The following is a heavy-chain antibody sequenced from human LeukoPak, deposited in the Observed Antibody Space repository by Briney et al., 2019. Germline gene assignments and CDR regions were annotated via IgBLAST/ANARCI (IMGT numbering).Heavy chain of an antibody. J-gene: IGHJ3*02. D-gene: IGHD3-3*01. CDR3: ARRIFGVVIILSAMGAFDI. CDR2: IYHSGST. V-gene: IGHV4-38-2*01. Sequence: SETLSLTCAVSGYSFSSGYFWGWIRPPPGKGLEWIGSIYHSGSTYYNPSLKSRVTISVDTSKNQFSLKLSSVTAADTAVYYCARRIFGVVIILSAMGAFDIWGQGTMVTVSS. CDR1: GYSFSSGYF.